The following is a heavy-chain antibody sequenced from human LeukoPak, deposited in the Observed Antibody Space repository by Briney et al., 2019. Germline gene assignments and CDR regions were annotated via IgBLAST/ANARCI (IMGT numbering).Heavy chain of an antibody. D-gene: IGHD3-16*01. CDR1: GFTFSSYS. V-gene: IGHV3-21*01. CDR3: ARGEAMITFGGLVDY. Sequence: GGSLRLSCAASGFTFSSYSMNWVRQAPGKGLGWVSSISSRSSYIYYTDSVKGRFTISRDNAKNSLYLQMNSLRAEDTAVYYCARGEAMITFGGLVDYWGQGTLLTVSS. J-gene: IGHJ4*02. CDR2: ISSRSSYI.